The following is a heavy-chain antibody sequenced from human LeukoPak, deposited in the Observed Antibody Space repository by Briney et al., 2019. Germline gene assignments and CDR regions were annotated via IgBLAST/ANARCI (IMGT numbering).Heavy chain of an antibody. V-gene: IGHV3-21*01. J-gene: IGHJ4*02. CDR1: GFTFSSYS. D-gene: IGHD6-13*01. CDR2: ISSSSSYI. CDR3: ARDSSSWHWGYYFDY. Sequence: PGGSLRLSCAASGFTFSSYSMNWVRQAPGKGLEWVSSISSSSSYIYYADSVKGRFTISRDNAKNSLYLQMNSLRAEDTAVYYCARDSSSWHWGYYFDYWGQGTLVTVSS.